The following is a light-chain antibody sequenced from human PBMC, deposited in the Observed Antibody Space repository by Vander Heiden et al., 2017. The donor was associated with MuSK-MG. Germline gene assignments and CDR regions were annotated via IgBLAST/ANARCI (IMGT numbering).Light chain of an antibody. CDR2: DVS. CDR1: SSDVGGYNH. J-gene: IGLJ2*01. Sequence: QSALTQPASVAGSPGQSITMSCTSTSSDVGGYNHVPWYAQHAGTAPHLMIYDVSSRPAGVTNRVAGSNSGNTTSLTNTALQAADEADDYCSSYTISSTHGVVFGGGTKLTVL. CDR3: SSYTISSTHGVV. V-gene: IGLV2-14*03.